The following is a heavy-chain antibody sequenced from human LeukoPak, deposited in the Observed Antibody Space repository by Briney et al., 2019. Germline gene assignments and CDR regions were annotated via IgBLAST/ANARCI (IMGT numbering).Heavy chain of an antibody. CDR1: GYTLTELS. CDR3: ARGLVEDQIHIHMDV. CDR2: INPNTGVT. J-gene: IGHJ6*03. D-gene: IGHD2-2*01. V-gene: IGHV1-2*06. Sequence: ASVKVSCKVSGYTLTELSMHWMRQTPGQRPVWMGRINPNTGVTNFAADFQDRVTMTRDTSITTAYMELSSMRSDDTAIYYCARGLVEDQIHIHMDVWGKGTTVIVSS.